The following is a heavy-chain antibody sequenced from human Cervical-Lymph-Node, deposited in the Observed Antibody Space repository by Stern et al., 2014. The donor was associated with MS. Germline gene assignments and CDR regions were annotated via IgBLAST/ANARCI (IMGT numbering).Heavy chain of an antibody. D-gene: IGHD3-3*01. J-gene: IGHJ6*02. CDR1: GFTFSSYS. CDR2: ISSSSSYI. CDR3: ARDPYYDFWSGYYYYYYGMDV. V-gene: IGHV3-21*01. Sequence: VQLVESGGGLVKPGGSLRLSCAASGFTFSSYSMNWVRQAPGKGLEWVSSISSSSSYIYYADSVKGRFTISRDNAKNSLYLQMNSLRAEDTAVYYCARDPYYDFWSGYYYYYYGMDVWGQGTTVTVSS.